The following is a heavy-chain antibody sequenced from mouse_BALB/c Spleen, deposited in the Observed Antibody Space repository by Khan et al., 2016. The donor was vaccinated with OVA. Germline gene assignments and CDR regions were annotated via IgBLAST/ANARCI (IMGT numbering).Heavy chain of an antibody. J-gene: IGHJ3*01. D-gene: IGHD1-1*02. CDR3: ASSYLGSYEFAY. CDR1: GYTFTSYW. V-gene: IGHV1S132*01. CDR2: IFPGTGTT. Sequence: VQLQESGAELVKPGASVKLSCKTSGYTFTSYWIQWVKQRPGQGLGWIGQIFPGTGTTYYNANFKGKATLTVDTSSNTAYMQLSSLTSEDSAVYFCASSYLGSYEFAYWGQGTLVTVSP.